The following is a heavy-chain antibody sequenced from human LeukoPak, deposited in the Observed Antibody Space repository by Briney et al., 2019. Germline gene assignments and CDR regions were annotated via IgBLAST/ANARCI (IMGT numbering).Heavy chain of an antibody. CDR2: IWYDGSNK. CDR1: GFTFSSYA. CDR3: ARMVSYYYDSSGSNNWFDP. D-gene: IGHD3-22*01. Sequence: PGGSLRLSCAVSGFTFSSYAVHWVRQAPGKGLEWVAAIWYDGSNKYYADSVKGRFTISRDNSKNTLYLQMNSLRAEDTAVYYCARMVSYYYDSSGSNNWFDPWGQGTLVTVSS. V-gene: IGHV3-33*08. J-gene: IGHJ5*02.